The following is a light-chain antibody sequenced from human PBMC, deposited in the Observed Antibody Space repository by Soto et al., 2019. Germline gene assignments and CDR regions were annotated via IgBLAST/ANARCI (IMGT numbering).Light chain of an antibody. V-gene: IGLV1-40*01. Sequence: QSVLTQPPSVSGAPGQRVTISCTGSSSNIGAGYDVHWYQQLPGTAPKLLIYGNSNRPSGVPDRFSGSKSGTSASLAITGLQAEEEADYYGQSFDSSLSGWRVFGGGTKLTVL. CDR1: SSNIGAGYD. J-gene: IGLJ3*02. CDR3: QSFDSSLSGWRV. CDR2: GNS.